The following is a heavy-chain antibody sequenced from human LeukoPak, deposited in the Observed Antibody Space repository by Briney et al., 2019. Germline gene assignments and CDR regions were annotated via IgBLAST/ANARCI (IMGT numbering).Heavy chain of an antibody. CDR2: IKQDGGEK. D-gene: IGHD6-13*01. J-gene: IGHJ4*01. V-gene: IGHV3-7*01. CDR3: ARDGTAAGLYFDL. Sequence: GGSLRLSCGVSGFIFSDYWMNWVRQAPGKGLKWVASIKQDGGEKSYVDSVKGRFTISRDNAKNSLYLQMSSLRAEDTAVYYCARDGTAAGLYFDLWGQGTPVTVSS. CDR1: GFIFSDYW.